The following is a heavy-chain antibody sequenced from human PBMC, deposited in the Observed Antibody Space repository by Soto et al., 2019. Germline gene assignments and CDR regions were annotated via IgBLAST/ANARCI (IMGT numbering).Heavy chain of an antibody. D-gene: IGHD2-8*01. Sequence: QVQLVESGGGGVQPGRSLRLSCAASGFTFSSNYGLHWVRQAPGKGLEWLAIFWFGVTEGLYADSVKGRFPISRDNSKNTLYLQMNSLRDEDTAIYYCAREEGGVGIDYWGQGTLVTVSS. CDR1: GFTFSSNYG. CDR2: FWFGVTEG. V-gene: IGHV3-33*01. CDR3: AREEGGVGIDY. J-gene: IGHJ4*02.